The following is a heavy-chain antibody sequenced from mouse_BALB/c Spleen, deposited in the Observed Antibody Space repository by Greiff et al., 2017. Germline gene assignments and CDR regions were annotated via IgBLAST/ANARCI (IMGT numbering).Heavy chain of an antibody. J-gene: IGHJ3*01. V-gene: IGHV5-9-4*01. CDR2: ISSGGSYT. D-gene: IGHD1-1*01. CDR1: GFTFSSYA. CDR3: ARGDYGSDPAWFAY. Sequence: EVHLVESGGGLVKPGGSLKLSCAASGFTFSSYAMSWVRQSPEKRLEWVAEISSGGSYTYYPDTVTGRFTISRDNAKNTLYLEMSSLRSEDTAMYYCARGDYGSDPAWFAYWGQGTLVTVSA.